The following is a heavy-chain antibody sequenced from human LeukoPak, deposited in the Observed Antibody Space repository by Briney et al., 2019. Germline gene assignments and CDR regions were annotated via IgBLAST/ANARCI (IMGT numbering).Heavy chain of an antibody. CDR3: AKDLFSLLPDY. V-gene: IGHV3-23*01. CDR2: ISASGGST. D-gene: IGHD2-15*01. CDR1: GFTFSSYG. J-gene: IGHJ4*02. Sequence: GGSLRLSCAASGFTFSSYGMSWARQAPGKGLEWVSGISASGGSTYYADSVKGRFTISRDNSKNTLHLQMNSLRAEDTAVYYCAKDLFSLLPDYWGQGTLVTVSS.